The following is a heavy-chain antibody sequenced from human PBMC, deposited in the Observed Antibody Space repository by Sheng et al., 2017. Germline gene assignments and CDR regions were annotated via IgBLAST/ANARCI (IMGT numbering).Heavy chain of an antibody. CDR1: GGTFSSYT. CDR3: ASNNSSGYRYYYYMDV. Sequence: QVQLVQSGAEVKKPGSSVKVSCKASGGTFSSYTISWVRQAPGQGLEWMGRIIPILGIANYAQKFQGRVTITADKSTSTAYMELSSLRSEDTAVYYCASNNSSGYRYYYYMDVWGKGTTVTVSS. CDR2: IIPILGIA. J-gene: IGHJ6*03. D-gene: IGHD3-22*01. V-gene: IGHV1-69*02.